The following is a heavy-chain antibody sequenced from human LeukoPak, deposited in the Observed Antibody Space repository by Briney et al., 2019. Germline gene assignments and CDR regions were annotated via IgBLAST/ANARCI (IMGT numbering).Heavy chain of an antibody. V-gene: IGHV1-2*02. Sequence: ASVKVSCKASGYTFTGYYMHWVRQAPGQGLEWMGWINPNSGGTNYAQKFQGRVTMTRDTSISTAYMELSRLRSDDTAVYYCARDPRYSGYDWTLPYFDYWGQGTLVTASS. J-gene: IGHJ4*02. CDR2: INPNSGGT. CDR3: ARDPRYSGYDWTLPYFDY. D-gene: IGHD5-12*01. CDR1: GYTFTGYY.